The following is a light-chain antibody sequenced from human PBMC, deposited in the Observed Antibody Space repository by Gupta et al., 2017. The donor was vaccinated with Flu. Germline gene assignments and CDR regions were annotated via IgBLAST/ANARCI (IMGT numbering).Light chain of an antibody. Sequence: SPGQTALLTCSGDKLGNNYVSWYHQKPGQSPVLVIYQDTKRPSGIPERFSGSNSGNTATLTISGTQAMDEADFYCQTWDSSTGVFGGGTKLTVL. CDR2: QDT. CDR3: QTWDSSTGV. CDR1: KLGNNY. V-gene: IGLV3-1*01. J-gene: IGLJ2*01.